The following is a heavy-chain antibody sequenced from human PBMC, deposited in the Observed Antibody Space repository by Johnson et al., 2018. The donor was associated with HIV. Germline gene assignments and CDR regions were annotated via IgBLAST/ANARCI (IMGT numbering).Heavy chain of an antibody. Sequence: HVQLVESGGGLVQPGGSLRLSCSASGFTFSNYALHWVRQSPGKGLEWVAVISYDGSYKYYADSVKGRFTIFRDNSENTMYLQMNRLRADDTAVYYCAKVGGGGFDIWGQGTMVTVCS. J-gene: IGHJ3*02. CDR2: ISYDGSYK. CDR1: GFTFSNYA. V-gene: IGHV3-30*07. CDR3: AKVGGGGFDI. D-gene: IGHD2-15*01.